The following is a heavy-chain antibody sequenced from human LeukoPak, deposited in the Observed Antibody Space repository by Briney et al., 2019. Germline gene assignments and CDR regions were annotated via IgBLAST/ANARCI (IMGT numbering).Heavy chain of an antibody. CDR1: GFTFSSYG. CDR3: AKDRQYYYGSGSYVNWFDP. Sequence: GGSLRLSCAASGFTFSSYGMHWVRQAPGKGLEWVAVISYDGSNKYYADSVKGRFTISRDNSKNTLYLQMNSLRAEDTAVYYCAKDRQYYYGSGSYVNWFDPWGQGTLVTVSS. D-gene: IGHD3-10*01. V-gene: IGHV3-30*18. CDR2: ISYDGSNK. J-gene: IGHJ5*02.